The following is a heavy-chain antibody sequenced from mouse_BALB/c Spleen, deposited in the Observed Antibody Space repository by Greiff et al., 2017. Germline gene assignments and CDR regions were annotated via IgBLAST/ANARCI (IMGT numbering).Heavy chain of an antibody. J-gene: IGHJ3*01. Sequence: EVQLQQSGGGLVKPGGSLKLSCAASGFTFSSYAMSWVRQTPEKRLEWVATISSGGSYTYYPDSVKGRFTISRDNAKNTLYLQMSSLRSEDTAMYYCARSGSSWFAYWGQGTLVTVSA. D-gene: IGHD1-1*01. CDR1: GFTFSSYA. CDR3: ARSGSSWFAY. CDR2: ISSGGSYT. V-gene: IGHV5-9-3*01.